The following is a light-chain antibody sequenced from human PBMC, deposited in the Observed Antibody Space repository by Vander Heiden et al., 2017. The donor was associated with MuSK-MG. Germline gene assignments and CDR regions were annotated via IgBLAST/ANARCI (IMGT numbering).Light chain of an antibody. V-gene: IGLV2-14*01. Sequence: QSALTQPASVSGSPGQSITISCTGTSSDVGGYNYVSWYQQHPGKAPKLMRYEVSNRPSGVSNRFSGSKSGTKASLTISGLQAEDEAYDYCSSYTSSSTRVFGTGTKVTVL. CDR3: SSYTSSSTRV. J-gene: IGLJ1*01. CDR1: SSDVGGYNY. CDR2: EVS.